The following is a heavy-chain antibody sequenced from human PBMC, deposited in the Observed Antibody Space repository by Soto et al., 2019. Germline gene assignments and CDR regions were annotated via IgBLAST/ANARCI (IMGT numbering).Heavy chain of an antibody. Sequence: QVQLVESGGGVVQPGRSLRLSCVASGFTFSTYGMHWVRQAPGKGLEWVAVISYDGSNKYYADSVKGRFTISRDNSKNTLYLQMNSLRAEDPAVYYCAKAYTNSWYFFDYWGRGTLVTVSS. V-gene: IGHV3-30*18. D-gene: IGHD6-13*01. CDR2: ISYDGSNK. CDR3: AKAYTNSWYFFDY. CDR1: GFTFSTYG. J-gene: IGHJ4*02.